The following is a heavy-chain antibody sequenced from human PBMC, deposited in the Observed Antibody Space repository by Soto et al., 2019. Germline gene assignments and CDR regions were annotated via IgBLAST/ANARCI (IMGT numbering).Heavy chain of an antibody. J-gene: IGHJ6*02. D-gene: IGHD6-19*01. V-gene: IGHV3-33*08. CDR3: ARDRKYSSGWPSGGMDV. Sequence: PVGSVRLSCTASGFTFSSYWMHWVRQAPGKGLEWVAVIWYDGSNKYYADTVKGRFTISRDNSKNTLYLQMNSLRAEDTAVYYCARDRKYSSGWPSGGMDVWGQGTTVTVSS. CDR1: GFTFSSYW. CDR2: IWYDGSNK.